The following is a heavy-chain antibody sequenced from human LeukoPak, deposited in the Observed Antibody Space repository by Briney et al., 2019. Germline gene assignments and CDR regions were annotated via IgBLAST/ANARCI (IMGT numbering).Heavy chain of an antibody. CDR2: IYYSGST. V-gene: IGHV4-30-4*01. CDR1: GGSISSGDYY. J-gene: IGHJ4*02. Sequence: SETLSLTCTVSGGSISSGDYYWSWIRQPPGKGLEWIGYIYYSGSTYYNPSLKSRVTISVDTSKNQFSLKLSSVTAADTAVYYCASRIAAAGKAFDYWGQGTLVTVSS. D-gene: IGHD6-13*01. CDR3: ASRIAAAGKAFDY.